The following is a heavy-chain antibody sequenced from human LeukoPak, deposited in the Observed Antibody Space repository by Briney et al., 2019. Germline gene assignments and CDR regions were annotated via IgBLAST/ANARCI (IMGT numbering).Heavy chain of an antibody. V-gene: IGHV3-30*02. CDR2: IQYDGSNK. Sequence: GGSLRLSCAAPGFSFRSCGMPSVRRAPGPGLEGWTFIQYDGSNKYYTDSAKGRFSISRDNSKNTLYLQMNNLRAEDSAVYYCTKGAGVGFDYWGQGTLVTVSS. D-gene: IGHD3-3*01. CDR1: GFSFRSCG. CDR3: TKGAGVGFDY. J-gene: IGHJ4*02.